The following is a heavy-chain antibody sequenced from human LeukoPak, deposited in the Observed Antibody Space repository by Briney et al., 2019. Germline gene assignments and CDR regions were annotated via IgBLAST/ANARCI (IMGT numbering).Heavy chain of an antibody. D-gene: IGHD6-13*01. CDR2: IYSGGST. CDR3: ARDMYSGIAAAGHHDQDYYYYGMDV. CDR1: GFTVSSNY. V-gene: IGHV3-53*01. J-gene: IGHJ6*02. Sequence: GGSLRLSCAASGFTVSSNYMSWVRQAPGKGLEWVSVIYSGGSTYYADSVKGRFTISRDNSKNTLYLQMNSLRAEDTAVYYCARDMYSGIAAAGHHDQDYYYYGMDVWGQGTTVTVSS.